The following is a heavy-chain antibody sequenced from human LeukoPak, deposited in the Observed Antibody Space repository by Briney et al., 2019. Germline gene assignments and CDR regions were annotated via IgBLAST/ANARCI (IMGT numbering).Heavy chain of an antibody. CDR3: ARDPYSGNYGAYYMDV. J-gene: IGHJ6*03. D-gene: IGHD1-26*01. V-gene: IGHV3-21*06. Sequence: GGSLRLSCAASGFTFSSYSMNWVRQAPGKGLEWVSSITSSSSYIYYADSVKGRFTISRDNAKNSLYLQMDSLRVEDTAVYYCARDPYSGNYGAYYMDVWGKGTTVTISS. CDR2: ITSSSSYI. CDR1: GFTFSSYS.